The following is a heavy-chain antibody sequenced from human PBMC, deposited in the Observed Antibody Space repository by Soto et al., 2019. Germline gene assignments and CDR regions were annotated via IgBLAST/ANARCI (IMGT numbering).Heavy chain of an antibody. CDR3: ARGSRRAFDY. V-gene: IGHV3-48*04. J-gene: IGHJ4*02. Sequence: GGSLRLSCAASGFTFSDYSMKWVRQAPGKGLEWVSYISSGSRSVSHADSVKGRISISRDNAKNSLYLEMLSLTTEDTAVYFCARGSRRAFDYWGQGTLVTVSS. CDR2: ISSGSRSV. CDR1: GFTFSDYS. D-gene: IGHD6-13*01.